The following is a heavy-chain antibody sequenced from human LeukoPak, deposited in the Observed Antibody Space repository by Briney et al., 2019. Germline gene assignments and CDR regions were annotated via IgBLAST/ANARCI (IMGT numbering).Heavy chain of an antibody. Sequence: SETLSLTCTVSGDSISSSNYYWGWIRQPPGKGLEWIESIDYSGRTYYNPSLKSRVTISVDTSKNHFSLKLTSVTAADTAVYYCARGRRISVAGLFDYWGQGTLVTVSS. J-gene: IGHJ4*02. CDR3: ARGRRISVAGLFDY. V-gene: IGHV4-39*07. CDR1: GDSISSSNYY. D-gene: IGHD6-19*01. CDR2: IDYSGRT.